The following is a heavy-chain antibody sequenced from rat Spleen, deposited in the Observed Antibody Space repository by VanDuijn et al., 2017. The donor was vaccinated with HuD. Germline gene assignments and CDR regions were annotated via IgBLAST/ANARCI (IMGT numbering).Heavy chain of an antibody. D-gene: IGHD1-1*01. CDR3: ARSDGTHYYLPFAD. V-gene: IGHV3-1*01. CDR2: ISYSGST. Sequence: EVQLQESGPGLVKPSQSLSLTCSVTGHSITSTYRWNWIRKFPGNKMEWIGHISYSGSTSYNPSLKSRISITRDTSKNQFFLQLNSVTTEDTATYYCARSDGTHYYLPFADWGQGTLVTVSS. CDR1: GHSITSTY. J-gene: IGHJ3*01.